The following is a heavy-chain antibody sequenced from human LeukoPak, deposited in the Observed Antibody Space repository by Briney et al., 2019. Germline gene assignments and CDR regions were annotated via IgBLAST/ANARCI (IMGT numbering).Heavy chain of an antibody. V-gene: IGHV3-48*04. CDR3: AAGGDYYYHMDV. J-gene: IGHJ6*03. Sequence: GGSLRLSCAASGFTFSSYSMNWVRQAPGKGLEWVSYISSSSSTIYYADSVKGRFTISRDNAKNSVYLQMNSLRAEDTAVYHCAAGGDYYYHMDVWGKGTTVTVSS. CDR2: ISSSSSTI. D-gene: IGHD3-10*01. CDR1: GFTFSSYS.